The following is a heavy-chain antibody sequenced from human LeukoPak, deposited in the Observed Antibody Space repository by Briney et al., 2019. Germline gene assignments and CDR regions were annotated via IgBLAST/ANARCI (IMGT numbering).Heavy chain of an antibody. Sequence: GGSLRLSCAASGFTFSSYEMNWVRQAPGKGLEWVSYISSSSSTIYYADSVKGRFTLSRDNARNSLYLQMNSLRAEDTAVYYCAREWASVGIAAAALYYYGMDVWGQGTTVTVSS. D-gene: IGHD6-13*01. J-gene: IGHJ6*02. CDR2: ISSSSSTI. CDR1: GFTFSSYE. CDR3: AREWASVGIAAAALYYYGMDV. V-gene: IGHV3-48*03.